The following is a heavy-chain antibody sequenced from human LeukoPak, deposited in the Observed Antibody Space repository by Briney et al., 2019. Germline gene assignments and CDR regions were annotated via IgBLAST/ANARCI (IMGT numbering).Heavy chain of an antibody. D-gene: IGHD3-22*01. CDR3: ATEDYYDSSAYYY. CDR1: GYTFTDYH. J-gene: IGHJ4*02. Sequence: GASVKVSCKVSGYTFTDYHMHWVPQAPGKGLEWIGLVDPEGGETIYAENFQGRVTITAETSTDTAYMELSRLRSEYTALYYCATEDYYDSSAYYYWGQGTLVTVSS. V-gene: IGHV1-69-2*01. CDR2: VDPEGGET.